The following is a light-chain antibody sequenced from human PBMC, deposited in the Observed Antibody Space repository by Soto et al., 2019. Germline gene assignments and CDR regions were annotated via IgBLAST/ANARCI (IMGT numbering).Light chain of an antibody. J-gene: IGKJ4*01. CDR3: QQFGTYSLT. V-gene: IGKV3-20*01. CDR2: AAN. Sequence: QSPVCLSFFCGRRTNLSCRATHTVRNNYLAWFQQKPGQAPKLLIYAANRRATGIPDRFSGGGSGTNFTLTIRRLEPDDFAIYYCQQFGTYSLTFGRGTKVDI. CDR1: HTVRNNY.